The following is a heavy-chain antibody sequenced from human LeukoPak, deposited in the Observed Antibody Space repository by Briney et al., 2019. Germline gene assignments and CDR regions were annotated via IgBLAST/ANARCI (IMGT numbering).Heavy chain of an antibody. CDR2: VSGDASQT. Sequence: GGSLRLSCAASGFTFRSYAMSWVRKVPGEGLEWVATVSGDASQTYDSDSLKGRFTISRNNSKNTVYLRMSSLRAEDTAIYYCAKALDGRGHWYERGADYWGQGTLVAVSS. D-gene: IGHD2-21*02. CDR3: AKALDGRGHWYERGADY. J-gene: IGHJ4*02. V-gene: IGHV3-23*01. CDR1: GFTFRSYA.